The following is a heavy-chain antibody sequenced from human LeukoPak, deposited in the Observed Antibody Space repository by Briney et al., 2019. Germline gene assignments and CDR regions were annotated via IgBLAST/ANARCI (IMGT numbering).Heavy chain of an antibody. J-gene: IGHJ4*02. CDR3: ANGDYYDSSGYENFDY. D-gene: IGHD3-22*01. Sequence: PGRSLRLSCAASGFTFSSYGTHWVRQAPGKGLQWVAVIWYDGSNKYYADSVKGRFTISRDNSKNTLYLQMNSLRAEDTAVYYCANGDYYDSSGYENFDYWGQGTLVTVSS. CDR1: GFTFSSYG. CDR2: IWYDGSNK. V-gene: IGHV3-33*06.